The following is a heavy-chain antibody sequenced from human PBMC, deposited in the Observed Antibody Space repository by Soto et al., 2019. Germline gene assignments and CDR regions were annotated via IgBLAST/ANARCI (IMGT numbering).Heavy chain of an antibody. CDR2: ISSSSSTI. CDR3: ATDLVIPPRTGDSHGSPYYYYGIAV. D-gene: IGHD5-18*01. CDR1: GVTFSSYS. V-gene: IGHV3-48*02. J-gene: IGHJ6*02. Sequence: EVQLVESGGGLVQPGGSLRLSCAASGVTFSSYSMNWLRQAPGKGLEWVSYISSSSSTIYYADSVKGRFTISRDNAKNSLYLQMNSLRDDDTAVYYCATDLVIPPRTGDSHGSPYYYYGIAVWGQGTTVTVSS.